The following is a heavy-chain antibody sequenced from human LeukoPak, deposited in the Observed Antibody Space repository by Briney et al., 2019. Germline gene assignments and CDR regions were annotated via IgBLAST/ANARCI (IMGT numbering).Heavy chain of an antibody. CDR3: AKGDCGGTCLLIDN. CDR1: GFTFSGYA. CDR2: ITGSGATT. V-gene: IGHV3-23*01. Sequence: GGSLRLSFAASGFTFSGYAMSWVRQAPGKGLEGVSLITGSGATTYYADSVRGRFTVSRDNSKNTLYLQMNSLRAEDTAVYFCAKGDCGGTCLLIDNWGQGTLVTVSS. J-gene: IGHJ4*02. D-gene: IGHD2-15*01.